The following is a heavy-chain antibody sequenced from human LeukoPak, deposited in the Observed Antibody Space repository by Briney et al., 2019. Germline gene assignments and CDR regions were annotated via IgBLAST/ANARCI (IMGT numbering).Heavy chain of an antibody. V-gene: IGHV3-7*01. CDR2: IKQDGSEK. J-gene: IGHJ4*02. Sequence: GGSLRLSCAVSGFTSSSYWMAWVRQAPGKGLEWVANIKQDGSEKYYVDSVKGRFTISGDNAKNSLYLQMNSLRAEDTAVYYCTRSYDYWGQGTLVTVSS. CDR1: GFTSSSYW. CDR3: TRSYDY.